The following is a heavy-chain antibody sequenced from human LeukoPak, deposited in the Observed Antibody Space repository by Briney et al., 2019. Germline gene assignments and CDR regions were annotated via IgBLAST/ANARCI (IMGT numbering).Heavy chain of an antibody. D-gene: IGHD3-22*01. Sequence: GGSLRLSCAASGFPVSSNYMNWVRQPPGKGLEWASLIYSGGSTYYADSVKGRFTISRDNAKNSLYLQMNSLRAEDTAVYYCARGKIYYDSSGYHAFDIWGQGTMVTVSS. CDR3: ARGKIYYDSSGYHAFDI. CDR1: GFPVSSNY. V-gene: IGHV3-53*01. J-gene: IGHJ3*02. CDR2: IYSGGST.